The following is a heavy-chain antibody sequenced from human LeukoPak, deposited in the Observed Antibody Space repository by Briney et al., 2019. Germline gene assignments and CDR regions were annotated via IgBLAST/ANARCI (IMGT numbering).Heavy chain of an antibody. J-gene: IGHJ4*02. CDR3: ARIYDSSGTDY. CDR1: GYTFTGYY. D-gene: IGHD3-22*01. Sequence: ASVNVSCKASGYTFTGYYMHWVRQAPGQGLEWMGWTNPNSGGTNYAQKFQGRVTMTRDTSISTAYMEPSRLRSDDTAVYYCARIYDSSGTDYWGQGTLVTVSS. V-gene: IGHV1-2*02. CDR2: TNPNSGGT.